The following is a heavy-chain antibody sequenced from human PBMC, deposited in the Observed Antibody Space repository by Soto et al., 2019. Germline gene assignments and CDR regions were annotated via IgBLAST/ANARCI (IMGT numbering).Heavy chain of an antibody. V-gene: IGHV3-74*01. CDR2: INSDGSST. CDR3: ARDVTTVYYYYGMDV. Sequence: GSLRLSCAASGFTFSSYWMHWVRQAPGKGLVWVSRINSDGSSTSYADSVKGRFTISRDNAKNTLYLQMNSLRAEDTAVYYCARDVTTVYYYYGMDVWGQGTTVTVSS. CDR1: GFTFSSYW. D-gene: IGHD4-17*01. J-gene: IGHJ6*02.